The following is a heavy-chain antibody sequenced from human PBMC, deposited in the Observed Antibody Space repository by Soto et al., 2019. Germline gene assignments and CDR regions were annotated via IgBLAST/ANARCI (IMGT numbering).Heavy chain of an antibody. J-gene: IGHJ4*02. V-gene: IGHV4-59*08. CDR3: ARHATGGTYPLDY. D-gene: IGHD1-26*01. CDR1: GASISDSY. CDR2: ISYTGST. Sequence: QVQLQESGPGLVKPSETLSLTCTVSGASISDSYWAWIRQPPGKGLEYIGHISYTGSTNYSPSLQSRVTRSVDTSKNQFSLKLTSVTAADTAVYYCARHATGGTYPLDYWGQGTLVTVS.